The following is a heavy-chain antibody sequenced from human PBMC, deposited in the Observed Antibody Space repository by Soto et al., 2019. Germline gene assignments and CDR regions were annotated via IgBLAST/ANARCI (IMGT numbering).Heavy chain of an antibody. CDR2: IYYSGST. CDR3: ARKSLVVVAPDFDY. V-gene: IGHV4-31*02. D-gene: IGHD2-15*01. J-gene: IGHJ4*02. CDR1: GGSISSGGYY. Sequence: SETLSLTCTVSGGSISSGGYYWSWIRQHPGKGLEWIGYIYYSGSTYYNPSLKSRVTISVDTSKNQFSLKLSSVTAADTAVYYCARKSLVVVAPDFDYWGQGTLVTVSS.